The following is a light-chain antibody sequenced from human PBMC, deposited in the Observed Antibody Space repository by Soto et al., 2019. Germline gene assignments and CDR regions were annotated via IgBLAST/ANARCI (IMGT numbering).Light chain of an antibody. V-gene: IGKV3D-15*01. Sequence: ETVMTQSPATLSVSPGERATLSCRASQSVSSKLAWYQQKPGQAPRLLIYGASTRATGIPARFSGSGSGTEFTLSISSLQSEDFAVYYCQQYNNWPPITFGQGTRWRL. J-gene: IGKJ5*01. CDR2: GAS. CDR3: QQYNNWPPIT. CDR1: QSVSSK.